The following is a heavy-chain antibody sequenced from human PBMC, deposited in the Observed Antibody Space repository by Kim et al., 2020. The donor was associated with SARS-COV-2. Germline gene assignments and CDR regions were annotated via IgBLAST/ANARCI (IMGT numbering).Heavy chain of an antibody. Sequence: SHEPKFQGRVTMTRDTSTSTVYMERSSLRSEDTAVYYCAAGEHPDYYFDYWGQGTLVTVSS. CDR3: AAGEHPDYYFDY. D-gene: IGHD1-26*01. V-gene: IGHV1-46*01. J-gene: IGHJ4*02.